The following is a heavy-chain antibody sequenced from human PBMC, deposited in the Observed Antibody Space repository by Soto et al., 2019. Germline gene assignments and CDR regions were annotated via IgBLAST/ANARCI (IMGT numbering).Heavy chain of an antibody. V-gene: IGHV1-18*01. J-gene: IGHJ4*02. CDR3: ARVRVVRGVDFDY. D-gene: IGHD3-10*01. CDR2: ISAYNGNT. Sequence: ASVKVSCKSSGVTFSSYAISCVRQAPGQGLEWMGWISAYNGNTNYAQKLQGRVTMTTDTSTSTAYMELRSLRSDDTAVYYCARVRVVRGVDFDYWGQGTLVTVSS. CDR1: GVTFSSYA.